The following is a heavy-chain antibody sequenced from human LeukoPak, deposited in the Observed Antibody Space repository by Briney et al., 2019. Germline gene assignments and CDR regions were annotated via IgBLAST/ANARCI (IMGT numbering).Heavy chain of an antibody. D-gene: IGHD3-3*01. CDR2: INHSGST. Sequence: SETLSLTCAVYGGSFSGYYWSWIRQPPGKGLEWIGEINHSGSTNYNPSLKSRVTISVDTSKNQFSLKLSSVTAADTAVYYCARRAYDFWSGYLNWFDPWGREPWSPSPQ. CDR3: ARRAYDFWSGYLNWFDP. J-gene: IGHJ5*02. V-gene: IGHV4-34*01. CDR1: GGSFSGYY.